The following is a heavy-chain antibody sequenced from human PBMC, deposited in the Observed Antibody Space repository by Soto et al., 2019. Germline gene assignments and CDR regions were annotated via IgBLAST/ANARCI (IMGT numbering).Heavy chain of an antibody. D-gene: IGHD6-13*01. CDR3: ATHSLAGIAAAGAYYYYGMDV. J-gene: IGHJ6*02. CDR1: GYSFTSYW. Sequence: GESLKISCKGSGYSFTSYWISWVRQMPGKGLEWMGRIDPSDSYTNYSPSFQGHVTISADKSISTAYLQWSSLKASDTAMYYCATHSLAGIAAAGAYYYYGMDVWGQGTTVTVSS. CDR2: IDPSDSYT. V-gene: IGHV5-10-1*01.